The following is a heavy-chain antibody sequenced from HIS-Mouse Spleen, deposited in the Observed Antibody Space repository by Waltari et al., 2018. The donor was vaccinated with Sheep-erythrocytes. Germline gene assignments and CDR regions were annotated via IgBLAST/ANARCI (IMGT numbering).Heavy chain of an antibody. CDR2: IKEDGREK. V-gene: IGHV3-7*01. J-gene: IGHJ1*01. CDR3: ARVRELLYFQH. CDR1: GFTFSSYW. D-gene: IGHD1-26*01. Sequence: EVQLVESGGCLVQPGGSLRLSCAASGFTFSSYWMSWVRQAPGKGLDGVANIKEDGREKYDVDSVNGRFTNSRDNAKNSLYLQMNSLRAEDTAVYYCARVRELLYFQHWGQGTLVTVSS.